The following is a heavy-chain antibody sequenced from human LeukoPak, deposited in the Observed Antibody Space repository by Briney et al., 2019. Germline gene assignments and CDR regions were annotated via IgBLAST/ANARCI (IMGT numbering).Heavy chain of an antibody. Sequence: GGSLRLSCVASGFTFSSYEMNWVRQAPGKGLEWVSNIGGSGSPIHYADSAKGRFTISRDNAKNSLYLEMSSLRAEDTALYYCARRVPLYGMDVWGQGTTVTVSS. V-gene: IGHV3-48*03. J-gene: IGHJ6*02. CDR3: ARRVPLYGMDV. CDR2: IGGSGSPI. CDR1: GFTFSSYE.